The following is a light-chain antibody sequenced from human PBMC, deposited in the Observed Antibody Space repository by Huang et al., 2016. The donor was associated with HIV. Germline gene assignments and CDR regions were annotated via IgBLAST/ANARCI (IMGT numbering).Light chain of an antibody. J-gene: IGKJ4*01. CDR1: QRVGNY. Sequence: IVLPQSPATLSWYPGERVPLSCRACQRVGNYIAWYQQPPGQSPKLLIYDTSNRATGTPGRFSGSGSGTDFTLTISSLQSEDFAVYYCQQRSSGVTFGGGTKVQVK. V-gene: IGKV3-11*01. CDR3: QQRSSGVT. CDR2: DTS.